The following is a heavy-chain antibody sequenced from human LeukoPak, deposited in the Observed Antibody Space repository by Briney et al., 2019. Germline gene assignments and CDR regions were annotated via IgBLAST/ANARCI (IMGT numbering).Heavy chain of an antibody. CDR2: IIPIFGTA. J-gene: IGHJ4*02. CDR3: AGGRYCSSTSCFSSRY. Sequence: SVKVSCKASGGTFSSYAISWVRQAPGQGLEWMGGIIPIFGTANYAQKFQGRVTITADESTSTAYMELSSLRSEDTVVYYCAGGRYCSSTSCFSSRYWGQGTLVTVSS. D-gene: IGHD2-2*01. V-gene: IGHV1-69*13. CDR1: GGTFSSYA.